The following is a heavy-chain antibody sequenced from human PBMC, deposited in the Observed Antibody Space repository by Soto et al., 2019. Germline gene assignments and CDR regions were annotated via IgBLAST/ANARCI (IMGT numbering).Heavy chain of an antibody. CDR1: GYTSATYL. CDR3: SKFKYSTSVRYLQH. V-gene: IGHV5-51*01. Sequence: GYTSATYLPRLVGQVAGKGLEWVAIIYPSDSRTIYSPSFQGQVTISADKSISTAYLQWNSLKASDTAIYYCSKFKYSTSVRYLQHWGQGTQVTVYS. J-gene: IGHJ1*01. CDR2: IYPSDSRT. D-gene: IGHD6-6*01.